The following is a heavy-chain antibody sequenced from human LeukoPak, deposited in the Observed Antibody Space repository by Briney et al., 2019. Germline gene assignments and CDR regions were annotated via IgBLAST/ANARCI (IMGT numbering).Heavy chain of an antibody. J-gene: IGHJ5*02. V-gene: IGHV4-34*01. CDR1: GGSFSGYY. Sequence: PSETLSLTCAVYGGSFSGYYWSWIRQPPGKGLEWIGEINHSGCTNYNPSLKSRVTISVDTSKNQFSLKLSSVTAADTAVYYCARFSAAAHNWFDPWGQGTLVTVSS. CDR3: ARFSAAAHNWFDP. D-gene: IGHD2-2*01. CDR2: INHSGCT.